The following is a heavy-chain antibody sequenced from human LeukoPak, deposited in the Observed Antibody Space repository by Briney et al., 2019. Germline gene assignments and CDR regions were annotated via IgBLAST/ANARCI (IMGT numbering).Heavy chain of an antibody. Sequence: PGGSLRLSCAASGFTVSSNYMSWVRQAPGKGLEWVSVIYSGGSTYYADSVKGRFTISRDNSKNTLYLQMNSLRAEDTAVYYCAKDQDDIYARQVAFDIWGQGTMVTVSS. CDR3: AKDQDDIYARQVAFDI. CDR2: IYSGGST. V-gene: IGHV3-53*01. CDR1: GFTVSSNY. J-gene: IGHJ3*02. D-gene: IGHD2-8*01.